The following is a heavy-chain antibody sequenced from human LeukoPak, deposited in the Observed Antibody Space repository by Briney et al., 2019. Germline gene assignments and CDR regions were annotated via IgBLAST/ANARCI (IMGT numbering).Heavy chain of an antibody. Sequence: SETLSLTCAVYGGSFSGYYWSWIRQPPGKGLEWIGEINHSGSTNYNPSLKSRVTISVDTSKNQFSLKLSSVTAADTAVYYCARGHYDILTGWDYYYYYMDVWGKGTTVTVSS. CDR2: INHSGST. V-gene: IGHV4-34*01. J-gene: IGHJ6*03. CDR3: ARGHYDILTGWDYYYYYMDV. D-gene: IGHD3-9*01. CDR1: GGSFSGYY.